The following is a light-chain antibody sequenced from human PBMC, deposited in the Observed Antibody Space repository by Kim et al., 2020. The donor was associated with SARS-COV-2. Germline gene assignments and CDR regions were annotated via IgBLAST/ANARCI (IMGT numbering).Light chain of an antibody. V-gene: IGKV4-1*01. Sequence: DIVMTQSPDSLAVSLGERATINCKSSQSVLYSSNNKNYLAWYQQKPGQPPNLLIYWASTRESGAPDRFSGSGSGTDFTLTISSLQAEDVAVYYCQQYYSTPRTFGQGTKVDIK. CDR1: QSVLYSSNNKNY. CDR2: WAS. CDR3: QQYYSTPRT. J-gene: IGKJ1*01.